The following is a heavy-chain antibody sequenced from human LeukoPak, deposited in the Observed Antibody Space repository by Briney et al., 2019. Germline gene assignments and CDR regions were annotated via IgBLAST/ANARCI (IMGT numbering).Heavy chain of an antibody. D-gene: IGHD5-18*01. J-gene: IGHJ4*02. Sequence: GGSLRLSCAASGFTFSTYSMNWVRQAPGKGLEWVSSISTSSSYIDYADSVKGRFTISRDNAGNTLYVEMKSLRAEDTAVYYCARAASAYSSDYYFDYWGQGTLVTVSS. CDR1: GFTFSTYS. CDR2: ISTSSSYI. V-gene: IGHV3-21*01. CDR3: ARAASAYSSDYYFDY.